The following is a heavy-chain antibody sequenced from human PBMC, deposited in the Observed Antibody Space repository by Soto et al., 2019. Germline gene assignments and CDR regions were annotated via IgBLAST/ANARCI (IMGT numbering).Heavy chain of an antibody. J-gene: IGHJ4*02. CDR2: INPSGGST. Sequence: GASVKVSCKASGYTFTSYYMHWVRQAPRQGLEWMGIINPSGGSTSYAQKFQGRVTMTRDTSTSTVYMELSSLRSEDTAVYYCAIVEREYCSGGSCYPYFDYWGQGTLVTVSS. D-gene: IGHD2-15*01. V-gene: IGHV1-46*01. CDR3: AIVEREYCSGGSCYPYFDY. CDR1: GYTFTSYY.